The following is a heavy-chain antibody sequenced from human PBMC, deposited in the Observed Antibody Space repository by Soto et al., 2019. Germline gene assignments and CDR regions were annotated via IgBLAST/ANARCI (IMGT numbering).Heavy chain of an antibody. CDR2: IHSYGRT. V-gene: IGHV4-4*02. CDR3: AGQWVAGYGAFEP. J-gene: IGHJ5*02. CDR1: GGSVSSDRW. D-gene: IGHD6-19*01. Sequence: QVQLQESGPGLVKPSGTLSLTCAVSGGSVSSDRWWTWVRQAPGKGLEWIGEIHSYGRTNYNPSLKSRVNRFVDKFKNQFSVTLTSVTAADTAVYFCAGQWVAGYGAFEPWGQGTLVTVSS.